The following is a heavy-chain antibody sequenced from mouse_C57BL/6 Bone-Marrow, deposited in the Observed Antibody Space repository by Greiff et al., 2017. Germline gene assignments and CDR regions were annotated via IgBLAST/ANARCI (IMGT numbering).Heavy chain of an antibody. V-gene: IGHV2-6*01. J-gene: IGHJ4*01. Sequence: VKLMESGPGLVAPSQSLSITCTVSGFSLTSYGVDWVRQSPGKGLEWLGVIWGVGSTNYNTALKSRLSISKDNSKSQVFLKMNSLQTDDTAMYYCAILLRYPRAMDYWGQGTSVTVSS. CDR3: AILLRYPRAMDY. D-gene: IGHD1-1*01. CDR2: IWGVGST. CDR1: GFSLTSYG.